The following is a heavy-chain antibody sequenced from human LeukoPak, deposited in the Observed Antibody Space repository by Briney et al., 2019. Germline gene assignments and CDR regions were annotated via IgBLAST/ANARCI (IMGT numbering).Heavy chain of an antibody. CDR3: AKQLHDSSGYYYFFDF. Sequence: GGSLRLSCAASGFTFSRFAMSWVRQAPGKGLEWVSGISGSGDTTYYADSVKGRFTLARDNSKNTLYLQMNSLRAEDTAVYYCAKQLHDSSGYYYFFDFWGQGTLVTVSS. CDR2: ISGSGDTT. CDR1: GFTFSRFA. J-gene: IGHJ4*02. D-gene: IGHD3-22*01. V-gene: IGHV3-23*01.